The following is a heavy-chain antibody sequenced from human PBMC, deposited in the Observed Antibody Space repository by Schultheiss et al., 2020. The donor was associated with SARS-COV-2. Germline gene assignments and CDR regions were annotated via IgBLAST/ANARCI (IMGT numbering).Heavy chain of an antibody. CDR2: TYYRSKWYN. CDR1: GDSVSSNSAA. J-gene: IGHJ4*02. Sequence: SQTLSLTCAISGDSVSSNSAAWNWIRQSPSRGLEWLGRTYYRSKWYNDYAVAVKSRITISPDTSKNQFYLQLNSVTPEDTAVYYCAKGQSTVATRSFDYWGQGTLVTVSS. D-gene: IGHD4-23*01. V-gene: IGHV6-1*01. CDR3: AKGQSTVATRSFDY.